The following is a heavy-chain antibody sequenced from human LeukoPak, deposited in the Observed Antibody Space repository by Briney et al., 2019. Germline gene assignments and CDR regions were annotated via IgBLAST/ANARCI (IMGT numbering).Heavy chain of an antibody. D-gene: IGHD6-13*01. CDR1: GGCISSYH. J-gene: IGHJ4*02. V-gene: IGHV4-59*08. CDR2: IYYSGST. Sequence: PSETLSLTCTVPGGCISSYHWSWIRQPPGKGLEWVGYIYYSGSTNYNPSLKSRVTIAVDTSKNQPSLKLSSVTAADTAVYYCARHWETSSWYVDYWGQGTLVTVSS. CDR3: ARHWETSSWYVDY.